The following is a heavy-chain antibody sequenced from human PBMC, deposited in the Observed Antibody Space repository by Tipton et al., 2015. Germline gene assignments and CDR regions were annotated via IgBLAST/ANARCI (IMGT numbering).Heavy chain of an antibody. V-gene: IGHV4-39*01. CDR3: ARGSFDI. CDR1: GGSISTRTYY. J-gene: IGHJ3*02. Sequence: TLSLTCSVSGGSISTRTYYWGWIRQPPGKGLEFIGTIYYSGSTYYNPSLKSRVSISVDTPKNLFSLSLSSVTAADTAVYYCARGSFDIWGQGTLVTVSS. CDR2: IYYSGST.